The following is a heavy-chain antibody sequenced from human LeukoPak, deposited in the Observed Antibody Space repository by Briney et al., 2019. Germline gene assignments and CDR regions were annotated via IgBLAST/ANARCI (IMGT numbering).Heavy chain of an antibody. Sequence: SETLSLTCTVSGGSISSGDYYGRWSRQPPGKGLEWIGYIYYSGSTYYNPSLKSRVTISVDTSKNQFSLKLSSVTAADTAVYYCARGGYYYMDVWGKGTTVTVSS. CDR1: GGSISSGDYY. V-gene: IGHV4-30-4*02. CDR2: IYYSGST. CDR3: ARGGYYYMDV. J-gene: IGHJ6*03.